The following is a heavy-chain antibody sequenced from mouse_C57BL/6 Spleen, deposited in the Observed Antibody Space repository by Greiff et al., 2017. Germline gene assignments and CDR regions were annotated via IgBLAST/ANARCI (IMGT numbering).Heavy chain of an antibody. CDR2: INYDGSST. CDR1: GFTFSDYY. Sequence: EVQVVESEGGLVQPGSSMKLSCTASGFTFSDYYMAWVRQVPEKGLEWVANINYDGSSTYYLDSLKSRFIISRDNAKNILYLQMSSLKSEDTATYYCARRGHSNYYAMDYWGQGTSVTVSS. J-gene: IGHJ4*01. V-gene: IGHV5-16*01. CDR3: ARRGHSNYYAMDY. D-gene: IGHD2-5*01.